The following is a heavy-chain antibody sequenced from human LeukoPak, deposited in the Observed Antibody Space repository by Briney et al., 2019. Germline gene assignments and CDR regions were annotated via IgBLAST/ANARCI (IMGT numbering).Heavy chain of an antibody. Sequence: GGSLRLSCAASGFTFSSYEMNWVRQAPGKGLEWVSYISSSGSTIYYADSVKGRFTISRDNAKNSLYLQMNSLRAEDTAVYYCVGSSWYGDYFDYWGQGTLVTVSS. CDR2: ISSSGSTI. D-gene: IGHD6-13*01. CDR3: VGSSWYGDYFDY. J-gene: IGHJ4*02. V-gene: IGHV3-48*03. CDR1: GFTFSSYE.